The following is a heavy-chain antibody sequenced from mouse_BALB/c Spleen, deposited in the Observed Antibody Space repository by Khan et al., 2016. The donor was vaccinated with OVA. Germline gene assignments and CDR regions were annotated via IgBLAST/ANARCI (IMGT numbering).Heavy chain of an antibody. CDR2: ISYSGST. CDR1: GYSITSDYA. V-gene: IGHV3-2*02. Sequence: EVQLVESGPGLVKPSQSLSLTCTVTGYSITSDYAWNWIRQFPGNTLEWMGYISYSGSTNYNPSLKSRISITRDTSKNQFILQLNSVTTEDTATYYCARDGSRYNYAMDYWGQGTSVPVSS. D-gene: IGHD2-3*01. CDR3: ARDGSRYNYAMDY. J-gene: IGHJ4*01.